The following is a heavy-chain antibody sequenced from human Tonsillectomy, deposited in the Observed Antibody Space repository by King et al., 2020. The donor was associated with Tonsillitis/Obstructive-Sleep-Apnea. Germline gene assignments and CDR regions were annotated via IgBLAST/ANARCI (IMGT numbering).Heavy chain of an antibody. D-gene: IGHD2-2*01. CDR3: ARVAGYCSSTSCYPDDY. CDR2: IDPSASYT. J-gene: IGHJ4*02. V-gene: IGHV5-10-1*01. Sequence: VQLVESGAEVKKPGESLRISCKGSGYSFTSYWISWVRQMPGKGLEWMGRIDPSASYTNYSPSFQGHVTTSADKSISTAYLQWSSLKASDTAMYYCARVAGYCSSTSCYPDDYWGQGTLVTVSS. CDR1: GYSFTSYW.